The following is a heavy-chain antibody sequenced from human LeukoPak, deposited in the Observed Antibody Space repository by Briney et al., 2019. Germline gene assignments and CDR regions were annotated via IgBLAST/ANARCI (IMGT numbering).Heavy chain of an antibody. CDR1: GYTFTGYY. V-gene: IGHV1-2*02. CDR2: INPNSGGT. CDR3: ARGVGYYDSSGYLYY. D-gene: IGHD3-22*01. Sequence: GASVKVSCKASGYTFTGYYMHWVRQAPGQGLEWMGWINPNSGGTNYAQKFQGRVTMTRDTSISTAYMELSRLRSDDTAVYYCARGVGYYDSSGYLYYWGQGTLVTVSS. J-gene: IGHJ4*02.